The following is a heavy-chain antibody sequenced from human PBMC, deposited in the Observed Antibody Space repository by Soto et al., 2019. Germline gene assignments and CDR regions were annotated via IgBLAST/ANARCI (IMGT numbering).Heavy chain of an antibody. CDR1: GFSLTNPRMG. D-gene: IGHD3-16*02. V-gene: IGHV2-26*01. CDR3: ARIHPRMATFGGRIVFDF. Sequence: ESGPTLENPTQTLTLTCPVSGFSLTNPRMGVTWIRQPPVKALEWLAHIFSNDEKLYTTSLKNILTISKDISKSQVVLIMTNMDPVDTATYFCARIHPRMATFGGRIVFDFWGRGFRVSVSS. CDR2: IFSNDEK. J-gene: IGHJ4*02.